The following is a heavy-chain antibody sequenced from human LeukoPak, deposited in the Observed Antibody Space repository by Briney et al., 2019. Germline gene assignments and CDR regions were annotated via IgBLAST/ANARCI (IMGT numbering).Heavy chain of an antibody. J-gene: IGHJ4*02. CDR1: GYTFTGYY. Sequence: ASVKVSCKASGYTFTGYYMHWVRQAPGQGLEWMGWINPNSGGTNYAQKFQGRVTMTRDTSISTAYMELSRLRSDDTAVYYCARGVDYGGNSYVGKTGGLYYFDYWGQGTLVTVSS. CDR3: ARGVDYGGNSYVGKTGGLYYFDY. V-gene: IGHV1-2*02. D-gene: IGHD4-23*01. CDR2: INPNSGGT.